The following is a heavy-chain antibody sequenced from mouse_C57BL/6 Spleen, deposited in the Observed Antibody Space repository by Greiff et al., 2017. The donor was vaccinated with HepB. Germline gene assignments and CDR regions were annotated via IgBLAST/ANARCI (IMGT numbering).Heavy chain of an antibody. CDR1: GYSFTGYY. Sequence: VQLQQSGPELVKPGASVKISCKASGYSFTGYYMNWVKQSPEKSLEWIGEINPSTGGTTYNQKFKAKATLTVDKSSSTAYMQLKSLTSEDSAVYYCASGYYGNSFDYWGQGTTLTVSS. J-gene: IGHJ2*01. D-gene: IGHD2-1*01. CDR2: INPSTGGT. CDR3: ASGYYGNSFDY. V-gene: IGHV1-42*01.